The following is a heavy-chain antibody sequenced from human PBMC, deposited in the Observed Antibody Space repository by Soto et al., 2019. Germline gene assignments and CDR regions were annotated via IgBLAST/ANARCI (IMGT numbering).Heavy chain of an antibody. J-gene: IGHJ6*02. CDR1: GGSFSGYY. CDR2: ISHSGST. CDR3: ARSTGSGCYYSYYYGMDV. D-gene: IGHD3-10*01. Sequence: PSETLSLTCAVYGGSFSGYYWSWIRQPPGKGLGWIGEISHSGSTNYNPSLKSRVTISVDTSKNQFSLKLSSVTAADTAVYYCARSTGSGCYYSYYYGMDVWGQGTTVTVSS. V-gene: IGHV4-34*01.